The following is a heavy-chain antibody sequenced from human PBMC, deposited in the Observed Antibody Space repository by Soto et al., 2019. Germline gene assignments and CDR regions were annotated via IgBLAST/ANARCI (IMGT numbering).Heavy chain of an antibody. CDR3: ARAPQSSGWYYCFDF. Sequence: SETLSLTCTVSGGSISSYYWSWIRQPPGKGLEWIGYIYYSGSTNYNPSLKSRVTISVDTSKNQFSLKLSSVTAADTAVYYCARAPQSSGWYYCFDFWGQGTLVTVSS. CDR2: IYYSGST. CDR1: GGSISSYY. V-gene: IGHV4-59*01. J-gene: IGHJ4*02. D-gene: IGHD6-19*01.